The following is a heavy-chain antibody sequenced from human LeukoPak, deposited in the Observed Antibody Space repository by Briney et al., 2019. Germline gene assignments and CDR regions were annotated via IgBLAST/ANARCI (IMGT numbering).Heavy chain of an antibody. V-gene: IGHV1-69*04. Sequence: SVKVSYMASGGTFSSYTISWVRQAPGQGLEWMGRIIPILGIANYAQKFQGRVTITADESTSTAYMELSSLRSEDTAVYYCARDRDIVVVPAADPSYYMVVWGKGTTVTVSS. CDR2: IIPILGIA. D-gene: IGHD2-2*01. CDR1: GGTFSSYT. CDR3: ARDRDIVVVPAADPSYYMVV. J-gene: IGHJ6*03.